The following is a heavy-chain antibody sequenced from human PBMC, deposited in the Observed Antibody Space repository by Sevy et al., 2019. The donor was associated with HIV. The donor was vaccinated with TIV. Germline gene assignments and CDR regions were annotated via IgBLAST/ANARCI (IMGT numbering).Heavy chain of an antibody. CDR2: ISYDGSNK. D-gene: IGHD3-22*01. CDR3: ARDMQGGYYDSSAAQD. J-gene: IGHJ4*02. CDR1: GFTFSSYA. Sequence: GESLKISCAASGFTFSSYAMHWVRQAPGKGLEWVAVISYDGSNKYYADSVKGQFTISRDNSKNTLYLQMNSLRAEDTAVYYCARDMQGGYYDSSAAQDWGQGTLVTVSS. V-gene: IGHV3-30-3*01.